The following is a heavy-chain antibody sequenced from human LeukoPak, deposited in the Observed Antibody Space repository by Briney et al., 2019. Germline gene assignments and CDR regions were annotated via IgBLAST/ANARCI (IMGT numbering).Heavy chain of an antibody. CDR3: ARGRRKGSCSSTSCYYFDY. V-gene: IGHV1-8*03. CDR2: MNPNSGNT. CDR1: GYTFTGYY. Sequence: GASVKFSCKASGYTFTGYYMHWVRQAPGQGLEWMGWMNPNSGNTGYAQKFQGRVTITRNTSISTAYMELSSLRSEDTAVYYCARGRRKGSCSSTSCYYFDYWGQGTLVTVSS. D-gene: IGHD2-2*01. J-gene: IGHJ4*02.